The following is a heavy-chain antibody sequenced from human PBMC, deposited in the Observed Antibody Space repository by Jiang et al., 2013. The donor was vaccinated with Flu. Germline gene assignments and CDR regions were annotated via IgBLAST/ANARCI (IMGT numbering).Heavy chain of an antibody. CDR3: ATDTQLSVLQQ. Sequence: VQLVESGGGVVQSGGSLRLSCAASGFTFNTFGMHWVRQAPGKGLEWVALILYDGSYKYYADSVKGRFTISRDNSKNTPYLQMSSLRAEDRAVYYCATDTQLSVLQQWGQGTWSSS. CDR2: ILYDGSYK. D-gene: IGHD5-18*01. CDR1: GFTFNTFG. V-gene: IGHV3-30*02. J-gene: IGHJ1*01.